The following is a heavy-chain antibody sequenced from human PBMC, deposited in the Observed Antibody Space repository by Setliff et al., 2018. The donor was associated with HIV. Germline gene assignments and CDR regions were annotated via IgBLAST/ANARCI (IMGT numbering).Heavy chain of an antibody. J-gene: IGHJ4*02. V-gene: IGHV4-59*11. D-gene: IGHD3-22*01. CDR1: GGSISSHY. CDR2: IYYSGST. CDR3: AREATYYYDGSGYYYSDY. Sequence: SETLSLTCTVSGGSISSHYWSWVRQTPGKGLEWIGSIYYSGSTNYNPSLKSRIAISVDTSKNQFSLKLSSVTAADTAVYYCAREATYYYDGSGYYYSDYWGRGTLVTVSS.